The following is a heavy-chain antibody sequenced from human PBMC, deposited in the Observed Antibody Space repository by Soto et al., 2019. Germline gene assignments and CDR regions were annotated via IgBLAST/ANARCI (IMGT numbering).Heavy chain of an antibody. CDR3: TRDSASRGLIRYYSYSGMEL. CDR2: ISVYNGNA. Sequence: QLVQSGAGMKKPGASVKVSCKTSGYTFSNYGISWVRQAPGQGLEWMGWISVYNGNANYAQGFQGRVTLTADTFTATAYMELRSLRSDDTAVYYCTRDSASRGLIRYYSYSGMELWGQWTMVIVSS. D-gene: IGHD3-10*01. CDR1: GYTFSNYG. V-gene: IGHV1-18*01. J-gene: IGHJ6*01.